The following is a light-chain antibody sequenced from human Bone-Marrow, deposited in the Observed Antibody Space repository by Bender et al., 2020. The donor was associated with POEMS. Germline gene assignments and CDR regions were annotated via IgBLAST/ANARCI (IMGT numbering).Light chain of an antibody. CDR2: SSH. CDR3: AVWDDSLNGWV. Sequence: SVLTQPPSAFGTPGQRVTISCSGGSSNIGAHAANWYQHLPGTAPKLLIYSSHRRPSEVPDRFSGSRSGTSASLAISGLQSEDEADYYCAVWDDSLNGWVFGGGTKLTVL. V-gene: IGLV1-44*01. J-gene: IGLJ3*02. CDR1: SSNIGAHA.